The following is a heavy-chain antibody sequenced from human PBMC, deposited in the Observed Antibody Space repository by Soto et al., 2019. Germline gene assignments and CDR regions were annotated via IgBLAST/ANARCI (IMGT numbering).Heavy chain of an antibody. CDR2: INPNSGGT. CDR3: ARDQFWNYGKFDY. CDR1: GYTFTGYY. V-gene: IGHV1-2*02. Sequence: GASVKVSCKASGYTFTGYYMHWVRQAPGQGLEWMGWINPNSGGTNYAQKFQGRVTMTRDTSISTAYMELSRLRSDDTAVYYCARDQFWNYGKFDYWGQGTLVTVSS. D-gene: IGHD1-7*01. J-gene: IGHJ4*02.